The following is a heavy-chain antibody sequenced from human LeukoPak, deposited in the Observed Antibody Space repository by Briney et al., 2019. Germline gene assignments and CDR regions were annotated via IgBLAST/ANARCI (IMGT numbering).Heavy chain of an antibody. Sequence: SVKVSCKASGGTFSSYAISWVRPAPGQGLEWMGRIIPILGIANYAQKFHGRVTITADKSTSTAYMELSSLRSEDTAVYYCARDSRPSIAAVLNWFDPWGQGTLVTVSS. D-gene: IGHD6-13*01. V-gene: IGHV1-69*04. J-gene: IGHJ5*02. CDR3: ARDSRPSIAAVLNWFDP. CDR2: IIPILGIA. CDR1: GGTFSSYA.